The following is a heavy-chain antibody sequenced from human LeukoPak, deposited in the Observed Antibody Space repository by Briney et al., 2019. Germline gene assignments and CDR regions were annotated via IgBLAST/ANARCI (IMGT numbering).Heavy chain of an antibody. CDR1: GFTFSSYA. D-gene: IGHD1-1*01. J-gene: IGHJ4*02. CDR3: ARVWTGTTDY. Sequence: GGSLRLSCAASGFTFSSYAMHWVRQAPGKGLEYVSAISSNGGITYYANSVKDRFTISRDNSKNTLYLQMGSLRAEDMAVYYCARVWTGTTDYWGQGTLVTVSS. V-gene: IGHV3-64*01. CDR2: ISSNGGIT.